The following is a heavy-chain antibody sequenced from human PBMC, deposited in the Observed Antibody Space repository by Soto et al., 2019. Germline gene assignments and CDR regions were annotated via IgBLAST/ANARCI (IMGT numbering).Heavy chain of an antibody. Sequence: QVQLQESGPGLVKPSETLSLTCTVSGGSISSYYWSWIRQPPGKGLEWIGGIYYSGSTNYNPSLKSRVTLAVDMSKHPFPLRLSSVTAADTAVYYCARVRGYSYGYGLFDYWGQGTLVSVSS. V-gene: IGHV4-59*01. J-gene: IGHJ4*02. CDR1: GGSISSYY. D-gene: IGHD5-18*01. CDR2: IYYSGST. CDR3: ARVRGYSYGYGLFDY.